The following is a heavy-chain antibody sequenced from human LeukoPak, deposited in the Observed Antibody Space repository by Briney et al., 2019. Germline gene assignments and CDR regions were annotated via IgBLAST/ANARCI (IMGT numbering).Heavy chain of an antibody. Sequence: SETLSLTCTVSGGSISSSSYYWGWIRQPPGKGLEWIGSIYYSGSTYYNPSLKSRVTISVDTSKNQFSLNLNSVTAADTAVYYCAKNGQTGFSFDPWGQGTLVTVSS. CDR1: GGSISSSSYY. D-gene: IGHD1-1*01. CDR3: AKNGQTGFSFDP. CDR2: IYYSGST. V-gene: IGHV4-39*07. J-gene: IGHJ5*02.